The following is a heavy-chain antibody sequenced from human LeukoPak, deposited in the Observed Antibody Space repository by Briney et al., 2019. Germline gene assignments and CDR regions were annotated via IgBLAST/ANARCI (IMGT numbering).Heavy chain of an antibody. V-gene: IGHV1-46*01. D-gene: IGHD2-15*01. CDR1: GYTFTSYY. J-gene: IGHJ5*02. Sequence: GASVKVSCKASGYTFTSYYMHWVRQAPGQGLEWMGIINPSGGSTSYAQKFQGRVTMTRDTSTSTVYMELSSLRSEDTAVYYCAREGRYCSGGSCGSNGWFDPWGQGTLVTVSS. CDR3: AREGRYCSGGSCGSNGWFDP. CDR2: INPSGGST.